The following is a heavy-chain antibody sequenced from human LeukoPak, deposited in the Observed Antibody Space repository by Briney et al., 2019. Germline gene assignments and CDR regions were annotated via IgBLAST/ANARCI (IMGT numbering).Heavy chain of an antibody. J-gene: IGHJ4*02. Sequence: KSGGTLRLSCAASGFTFSSYWMSWVRQAPGKGLEWVSSISSSSSNIYYADSVKGRFTISRDNAKNSLYLQMNSLRVEDTAVYYCARCTTGRTFGSLREIKRSREIDYWGQGTLVTVSS. CDR3: ARCTTGRTFGSLREIKRSREIDY. CDR1: GFTFSSYW. V-gene: IGHV3-21*01. D-gene: IGHD1-1*01. CDR2: ISSSSSNI.